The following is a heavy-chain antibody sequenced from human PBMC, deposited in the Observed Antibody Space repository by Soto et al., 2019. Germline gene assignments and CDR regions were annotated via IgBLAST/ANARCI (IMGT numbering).Heavy chain of an antibody. V-gene: IGHV4-31*03. CDR3: ARGRGRRGYSYGYYFDY. Sequence: SETMPLPCTVSGGSISSGGYYWSWIRQHPGKGLEWIGYIYYSGSTYYNPSLKSRVTISVDTSKNQFSLKLSSVTAADTAVYYCARGRGRRGYSYGYYFDYWCQGTLVTVSS. D-gene: IGHD5-18*01. CDR2: IYYSGST. J-gene: IGHJ4*02. CDR1: GGSISSGGYY.